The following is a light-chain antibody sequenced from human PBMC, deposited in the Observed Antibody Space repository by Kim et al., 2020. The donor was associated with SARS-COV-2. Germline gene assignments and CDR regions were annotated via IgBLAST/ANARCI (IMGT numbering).Light chain of an antibody. Sequence: EIVLTQSPATQSLSPGERATLSCRASQSVSSYLAWYQQKPGQAPRLLIYDASTRATGIPARFSGSGSGTDFTLIISSLEPEDFAVYYCQQRSNWPITFGQGTRLEIK. V-gene: IGKV3-11*01. J-gene: IGKJ5*01. CDR2: DAS. CDR1: QSVSSY. CDR3: QQRSNWPIT.